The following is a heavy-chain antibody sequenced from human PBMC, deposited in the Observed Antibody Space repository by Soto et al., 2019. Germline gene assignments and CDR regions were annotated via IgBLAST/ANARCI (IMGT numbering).Heavy chain of an antibody. J-gene: IGHJ6*02. CDR3: AIGFGGAARPTLHDYYGMDV. V-gene: IGHV4-59*01. CDR1: GGSISSYY. D-gene: IGHD6-6*01. CDR2: IYYSGST. Sequence: QVQLQESGPGLVKPSETLSLTCTVSGGSISSYYWSWIRQPPGKGLEWIGYIYYSGSTNYNPSLKRRVTRSVDTSKNQFSLKLSAVTAADTAVYYCAIGFGGAARPTLHDYYGMDVWGQGTTVPVSS.